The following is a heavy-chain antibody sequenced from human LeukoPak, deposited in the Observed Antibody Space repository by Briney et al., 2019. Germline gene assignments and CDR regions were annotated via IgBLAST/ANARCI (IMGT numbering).Heavy chain of an antibody. Sequence: SQTLSLTCAISGDSVSSNSAAWNWIRQSPSRGLEWLGRTYYRSKWYNDYAVSVKSRITINPDTSKNQFSLQLNSVTPEDTAVYYCARGASIAVAGTEYYFDYWGQGTLVTVSS. V-gene: IGHV6-1*01. CDR2: TYYRSKWYN. D-gene: IGHD6-19*01. CDR1: GDSVSSNSAA. CDR3: ARGASIAVAGTEYYFDY. J-gene: IGHJ4*02.